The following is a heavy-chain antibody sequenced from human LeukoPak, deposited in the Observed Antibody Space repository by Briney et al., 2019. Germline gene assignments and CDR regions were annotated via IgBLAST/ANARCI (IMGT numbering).Heavy chain of an antibody. V-gene: IGHV4-4*07. D-gene: IGHD3-22*01. CDR2: IYPTGNT. CDR3: ARLKFYDSTGYSPGYYMDV. CDR1: GGAIISYY. J-gene: IGHJ6*03. Sequence: SETLSLTCSVPGGAIISYYWSWIRQPAGKGPEWIGRIYPTGNTDYNPSLKTRVTMSTDLSKKQFSLRLRSVTAADTAVYYCARLKFYDSTGYSPGYYMDVWGKGTAVTVSS.